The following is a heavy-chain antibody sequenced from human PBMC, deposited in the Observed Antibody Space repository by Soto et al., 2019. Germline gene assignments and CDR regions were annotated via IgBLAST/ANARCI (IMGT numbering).Heavy chain of an antibody. CDR1: GGTFSSYA. CDR3: ARDIVGVVAATLYYYGMDV. Sequence: RASVKVSCKASGGTFSSYAISWVRQAPGQGLEWMGGIIPIFGTANYAQKFQGRVTITADESTSTAYMELSSLRSEDTAVYYCARDIVGVVAATLYYYGMDVWGQGTTVTVSS. V-gene: IGHV1-69*13. CDR2: IIPIFGTA. J-gene: IGHJ6*02. D-gene: IGHD2-15*01.